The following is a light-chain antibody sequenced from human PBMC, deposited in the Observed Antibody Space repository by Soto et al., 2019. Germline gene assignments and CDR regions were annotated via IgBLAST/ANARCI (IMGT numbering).Light chain of an antibody. V-gene: IGLV2-23*01. J-gene: IGLJ1*01. CDR1: ISDVGSSGP. CDR3: CSYVGARTYV. Sequence: QSVLIQPASVSGSPGQSITISCSGSISDVGSSGPVSWYQHHPGQVPKLIIYEGSRRPSGVSSRFSGSKTGNTASLTITGLQAEDEANYYCCSYVGARTYVFGTGTKVTVL. CDR2: EGS.